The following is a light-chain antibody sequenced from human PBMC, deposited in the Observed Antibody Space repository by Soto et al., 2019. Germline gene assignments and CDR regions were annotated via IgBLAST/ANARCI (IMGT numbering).Light chain of an antibody. CDR3: GSYTSTDTPFV. V-gene: IGLV2-14*01. CDR2: EVG. CDR1: STDVGGYNY. Sequence: QSVLAQPSFVSGSPGQSITISCTGTSTDVGGYNYVSWYQHHPGKGPKLIIYEVGNRPSGVSDRFSGSKSGNKASLIISNLEAEDESDYYCGSYTSTDTPFVFGTGTKVTVL. J-gene: IGLJ1*01.